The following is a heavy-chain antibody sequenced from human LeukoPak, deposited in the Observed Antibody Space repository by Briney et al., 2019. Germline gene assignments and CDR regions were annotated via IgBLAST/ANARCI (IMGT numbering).Heavy chain of an antibody. Sequence: SETLSLTCAVYGGSFSGYYWSWLRQPPGKGLEWIGEINHSGSTNYNPSLKSRVTISVDTSKNQFSLKLSSVTAADTAVYYCARGPVYDFWSGYYPADLDYWGQGTLVTVSS. CDR3: ARGPVYDFWSGYYPADLDY. CDR1: GGSFSGYY. J-gene: IGHJ4*02. CDR2: INHSGST. V-gene: IGHV4-34*01. D-gene: IGHD3-3*01.